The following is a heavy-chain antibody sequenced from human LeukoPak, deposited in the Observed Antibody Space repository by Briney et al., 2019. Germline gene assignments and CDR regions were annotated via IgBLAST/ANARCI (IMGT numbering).Heavy chain of an antibody. V-gene: IGHV1-2*02. D-gene: IGHD1-14*01. CDR1: GYTFTGYY. CDR2: VNPNNGDT. J-gene: IGHJ4*02. CDR3: ARASPVTNGDY. Sequence: ASVKVSCKASGYTFTGYYIHWVRQAPGQGRDWVGLVNPNNGDTRYAQKFQGRVTMTRDTSVSPAYMELSKLTSDDTAVYYCARASPVTNGDYWGQGTLVTVSS.